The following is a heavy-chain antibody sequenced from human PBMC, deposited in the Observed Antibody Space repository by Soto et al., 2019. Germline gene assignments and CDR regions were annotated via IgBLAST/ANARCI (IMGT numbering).Heavy chain of an antibody. CDR1: GYTFTSHT. V-gene: IGHV1-3*01. J-gene: IGHJ4*02. CDR3: ARSSFTAVDY. Sequence: QVQLVQSGTEVKKPGASVKVSCKASGYTFTSHTIHWMRQAPGQSLEWMAWINVNNDNTKYSHKFQGRVSLTMDTSASTFCMELSSMRSEDTAVYYCARSSFTAVDYWGQGTLVSVSS. CDR2: INVNNDNT. D-gene: IGHD5-18*01.